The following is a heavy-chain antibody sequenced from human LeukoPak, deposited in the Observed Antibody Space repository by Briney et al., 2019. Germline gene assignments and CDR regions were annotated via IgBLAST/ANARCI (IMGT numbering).Heavy chain of an antibody. CDR1: GFTFSSYA. CDR3: AKRSSAYYTAFDY. CDR2: ISGSGGST. Sequence: GGSLRLSCAASGFTFSSYAMSWARQAPGKGLEWVSAISGSGGSTYYADSVKGRFTISRDNSKNTLYLQMSSLRAEDTAVYYCAKRSSAYYTAFDYWGQGTLVTVSS. V-gene: IGHV3-23*01. D-gene: IGHD3-22*01. J-gene: IGHJ4*02.